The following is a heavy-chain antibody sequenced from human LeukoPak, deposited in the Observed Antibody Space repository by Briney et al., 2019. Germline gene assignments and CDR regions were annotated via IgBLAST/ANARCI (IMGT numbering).Heavy chain of an antibody. J-gene: IGHJ5*02. Sequence: SETLSLTCTVSGGSISSSSYYWGWIRQPPGKGLEWLGSIYYSGSTYYNPSLKSRVTISVDTSKNQFSLKLSSVTAADTAVYYCARTYSSGWYGGNWFDRWGQGTLVTVSS. D-gene: IGHD6-19*01. CDR2: IYYSGST. CDR3: ARTYSSGWYGGNWFDR. V-gene: IGHV4-39*01. CDR1: GGSISSSSYY.